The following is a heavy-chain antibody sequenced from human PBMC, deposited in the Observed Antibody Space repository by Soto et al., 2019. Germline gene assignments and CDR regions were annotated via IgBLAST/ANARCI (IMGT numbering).Heavy chain of an antibody. D-gene: IGHD2-15*01. Sequence: PGGSLRLSCPASGFTFSSYSMHWVRQSPDKRLEYVSHVSGDGVRTYYADSVKGRFFISRDNSKNMLFLQMTSLRPDDSAVYYCVKSPGGSKYYFIDWGHGTLVTVSS. CDR1: GFTFSSYS. J-gene: IGHJ4*01. CDR3: VKSPGGSKYYFID. V-gene: IGHV3-64D*06. CDR2: VSGDGVRT.